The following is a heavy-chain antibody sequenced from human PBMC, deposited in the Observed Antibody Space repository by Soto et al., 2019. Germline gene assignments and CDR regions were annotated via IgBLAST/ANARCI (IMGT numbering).Heavy chain of an antibody. CDR3: VATTMAYYYGMDV. CDR2: INHSGTT. V-gene: IGHV4-34*01. J-gene: IGHJ6*02. Sequence: QVQLQQWGAGLLKPSETLSLTCAVYGGSFSDYFWSWIRQPPGKGLEWIGEINHSGTTNYNPSLTRRVPISLDTSKNHFSLNLTSVTAADTAVYYSVATTMAYYYGMDVWGQGTTVTVSS. CDR1: GGSFSDYF. D-gene: IGHD5-12*01.